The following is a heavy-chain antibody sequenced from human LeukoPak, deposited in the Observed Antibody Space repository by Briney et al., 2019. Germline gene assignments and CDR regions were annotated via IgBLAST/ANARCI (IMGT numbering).Heavy chain of an antibody. CDR1: GGTFSSYA. J-gene: IGHJ5*02. Sequence: SVKVSCTASGGTFSSYAISWVRQAPGQGLEWMGRIIPIFGIANYAQKFPGRVTITADKSTSTAYMELSSLRSEDTAVYYCAREYCSSTICYRWFDPWGQGTLVTVSS. D-gene: IGHD2-2*01. CDR2: IIPIFGIA. CDR3: AREYCSSTICYRWFDP. V-gene: IGHV1-69*04.